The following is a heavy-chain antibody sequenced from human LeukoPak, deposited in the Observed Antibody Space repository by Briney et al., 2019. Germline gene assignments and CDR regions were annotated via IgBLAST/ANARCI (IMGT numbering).Heavy chain of an antibody. D-gene: IGHD1-26*01. Sequence: SETLSLTCTASSASISDSRHYWGWIRQPPGNGLEWIGFIYYGGSTYYNPSLESRITVSLDTSTSQFSLKLSSVTAADRAVYYCASFILGGITFFDNWGQGILVTVSS. V-gene: IGHV4-39*07. CDR3: ASFILGGITFFDN. CDR1: SASISDSRHY. CDR2: IYYGGST. J-gene: IGHJ4*02.